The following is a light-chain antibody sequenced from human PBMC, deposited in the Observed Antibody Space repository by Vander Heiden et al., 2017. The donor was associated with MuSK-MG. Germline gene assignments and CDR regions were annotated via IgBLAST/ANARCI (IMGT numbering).Light chain of an antibody. CDR2: DVS. CDR1: SSDVCGSTY. Sequence: SAVSQPRTVSGSRGQSVPISCTGSSSDVCGSTYCSWYQQHPGKSAKLMIDDVSKRPSGVPDRCSGSKSGNTASLTISGLQAEDEADYYCCSYAVSYTYVFGTGTKVTVL. CDR3: CSYAVSYTYV. V-gene: IGLV2-11*01. J-gene: IGLJ1*01.